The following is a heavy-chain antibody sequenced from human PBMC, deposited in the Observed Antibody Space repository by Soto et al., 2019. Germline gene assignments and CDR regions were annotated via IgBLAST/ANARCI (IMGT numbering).Heavy chain of an antibody. CDR3: ARAGDDCSTARCYRIYY. Sequence: ASVKVSCKASGYTFSSYAMHWVRQAPGQRPEWMGWINTGNGNTKYSEKFQGRATITRDTSASTAYMELSSLGSDDTAVYYCARAGDDCSTARCYRIYYWGQGTQVTVSS. V-gene: IGHV1-3*04. CDR2: INTGNGNT. J-gene: IGHJ4*02. CDR1: GYTFSSYA. D-gene: IGHD2-2*02.